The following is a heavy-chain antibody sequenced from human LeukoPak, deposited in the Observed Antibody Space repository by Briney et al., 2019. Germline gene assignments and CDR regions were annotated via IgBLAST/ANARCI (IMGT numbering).Heavy chain of an antibody. V-gene: IGHV4-59*01. CDR2: IYYSGST. D-gene: IGHD3-10*01. CDR1: GGSISSYY. J-gene: IGHJ4*02. CDR3: ARAVYYGSTVDY. Sequence: SETLSLTCTVSGGSISSYYWSWIRQPPVKGLEWIGYIYYSGSTNYNPSLKSRVTISVDTSKNQFSLKLSSVTAADTAVYYCARAVYYGSTVDYWGQGTLVTVSS.